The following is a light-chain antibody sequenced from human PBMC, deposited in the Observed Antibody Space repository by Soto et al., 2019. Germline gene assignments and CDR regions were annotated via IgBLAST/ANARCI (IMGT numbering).Light chain of an antibody. Sequence: QSVLTQPPSVSGAPGQRVTISCTGSSSNIGADSDVHWYQQLPGTAPKLLIYDNTNRPSGVPDRFSGSKSGTSASLAITGRQAEDEADYYCQSLDKSLDVDVFGSGTKLTVL. CDR3: QSLDKSLDVDV. CDR1: SSNIGADSD. CDR2: DNT. J-gene: IGLJ1*01. V-gene: IGLV1-40*01.